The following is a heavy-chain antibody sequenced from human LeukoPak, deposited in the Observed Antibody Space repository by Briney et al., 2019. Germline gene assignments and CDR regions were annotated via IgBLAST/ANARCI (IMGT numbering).Heavy chain of an antibody. Sequence: GGSLRLSCAASGFTFRSYEMNWVRQAPGKGLEWVAVISYDGSNKYYADSVKGRFTISRDNSKNTLYLQMNSLRAEDTAVYYCATDLAGYWGQGTLVTVSS. D-gene: IGHD3-3*01. V-gene: IGHV3-30*03. CDR2: ISYDGSNK. J-gene: IGHJ4*02. CDR3: ATDLAGY. CDR1: GFTFRSYE.